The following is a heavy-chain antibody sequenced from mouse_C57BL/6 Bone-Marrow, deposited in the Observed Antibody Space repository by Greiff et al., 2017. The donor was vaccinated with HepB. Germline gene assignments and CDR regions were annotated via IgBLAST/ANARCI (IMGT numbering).Heavy chain of an antibody. D-gene: IGHD1-1*01. CDR1: GFTFSDYY. Sequence: EVKLMESEGGLVQPGSSMKLSCTASGFTFSDYYMAWVRQVPEKGLEWVANINYDGSSTYYLDSLKSRFIISRDNAKNILYLQMSSLKSEDTATYYCARYLGYYGSSRWYFDVWGTGTTVTVSS. J-gene: IGHJ1*03. CDR3: ARYLGYYGSSRWYFDV. CDR2: INYDGSST. V-gene: IGHV5-16*01.